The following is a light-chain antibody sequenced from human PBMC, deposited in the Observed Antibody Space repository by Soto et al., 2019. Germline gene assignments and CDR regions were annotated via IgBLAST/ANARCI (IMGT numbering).Light chain of an antibody. J-gene: IGLJ1*01. CDR1: SSDVGGYIY. CDR3: SSYTTSSSYV. V-gene: IGLV2-14*01. Sequence: SALTQPASVSGSPGQSITISCTGTSSDVGGYIYVSWYQQHPGKAPKLMIYDVTSRPSGVSYRFSGSKSGNTASLSISGLQAEEEADYYCSSYTTSSSYVFGTGTKVTVL. CDR2: DVT.